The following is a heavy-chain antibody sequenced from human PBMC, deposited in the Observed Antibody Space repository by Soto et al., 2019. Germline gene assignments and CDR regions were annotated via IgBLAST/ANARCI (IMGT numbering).Heavy chain of an antibody. CDR1: GFTFSNYA. D-gene: IGHD3-16*01. V-gene: IGHV3-23*01. CDR2: ISGSGGRS. CDR3: ATAYFVWSSEQPYYFDY. Sequence: EVQLLDSGGGLVQPGGSLRLSCAASGFTFSNYAMTWVRQGPGKGLEWVSGISGSGGRSYYADSVKGRFTLSRDNSKSTLYLQMNSLRAEDTAVYYCATAYFVWSSEQPYYFDYWGQGTLVTVSS. J-gene: IGHJ4*02.